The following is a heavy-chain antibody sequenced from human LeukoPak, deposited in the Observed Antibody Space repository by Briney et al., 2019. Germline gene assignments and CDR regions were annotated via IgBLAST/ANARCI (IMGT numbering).Heavy chain of an antibody. J-gene: IGHJ6*02. CDR1: GFTFSSYD. D-gene: IGHD3-10*01. CDR3: ARSRGTMVRGVLHSMDV. V-gene: IGHV3-13*01. CDR2: IGTAGDT. Sequence: GGSLRLSCAASGFTFSSYDMHWVRQATGKGLEWVSAIGTAGDTYYPGSVKGRFSISRENAKNSLYLQMNSLRAGDTAVYYCARSRGTMVRGVLHSMDVWGQGTTVTVSS.